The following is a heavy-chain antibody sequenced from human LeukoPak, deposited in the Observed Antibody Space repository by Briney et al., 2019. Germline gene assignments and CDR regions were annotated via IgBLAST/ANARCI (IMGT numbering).Heavy chain of an antibody. D-gene: IGHD2-15*01. CDR2: INHSGSA. CDR1: GXSFSGYY. J-gene: IGHJ4*02. V-gene: IGHV4-34*01. Sequence: SETLSLTCAVYGXSFSGYYWSWIRQPPGKGLEWIGEINHSGSANYNPSLKSRVTISVDTSRNQFSLKLSSVTAADTAVYYCARVGKKVVASYWGQGTLVTVSS. CDR3: ARVGKKVVASY.